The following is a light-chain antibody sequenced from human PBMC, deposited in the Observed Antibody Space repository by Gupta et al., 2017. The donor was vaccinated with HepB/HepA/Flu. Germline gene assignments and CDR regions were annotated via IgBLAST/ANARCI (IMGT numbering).Light chain of an antibody. CDR2: RAS. CDR1: QSISTW. CDR3: QQDNSYYT. J-gene: IGKJ3*01. Sequence: DIQMTQSPSTLSASVGDRVIITCRTSQSISTWLAWYQQKPGKAPTLLIYRASTLESGVPSRFSGSGSGTEFTLTSSRRQPDDFANYYCQQDNSYYTFGHGTKVDIK. V-gene: IGKV1-5*03.